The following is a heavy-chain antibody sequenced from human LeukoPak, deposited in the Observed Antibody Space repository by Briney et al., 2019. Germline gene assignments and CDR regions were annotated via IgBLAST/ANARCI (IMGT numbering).Heavy chain of an antibody. CDR1: GFTFGSYW. CDR3: AKGEVRGVIITQFDY. V-gene: IGHV3-7*03. J-gene: IGHJ4*02. D-gene: IGHD3-10*01. CDR2: IKQDGSEK. Sequence: PGGSLRLSCAASGFTFGSYWMSWVRQAPGKGLEWVANIKQDGSEKYYVDSVEGRFTISRDNAKNSLCLQMNSLRAEDTAVYYCAKGEVRGVIITQFDYWGQGTLVTVSS.